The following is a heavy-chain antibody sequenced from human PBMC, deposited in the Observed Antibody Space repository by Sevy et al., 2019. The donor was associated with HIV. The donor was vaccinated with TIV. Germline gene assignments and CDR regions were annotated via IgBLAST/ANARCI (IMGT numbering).Heavy chain of an antibody. CDR1: GFTFSSYG. D-gene: IGHD3-10*01. Sequence: GGSLRLSCAASGFTFSSYGMHWVRQAPGKGLEWVAVISYDGSNKYYADSVKGRFTISRDNSKNTLYLQMNSLRAEDTAVYYCAKESRFGEGSVAFDIWGQGTMVTVSS. CDR2: ISYDGSNK. J-gene: IGHJ3*02. V-gene: IGHV3-30*18. CDR3: AKESRFGEGSVAFDI.